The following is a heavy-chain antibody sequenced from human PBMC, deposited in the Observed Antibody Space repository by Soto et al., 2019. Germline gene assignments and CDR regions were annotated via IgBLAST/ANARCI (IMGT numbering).Heavy chain of an antibody. V-gene: IGHV4-31*03. CDR3: VGDNCNRQV. Sequence: QVQLQESGPGLVKPSQTLSLTCTVSGGSISSGGYYWSWIRQHPGKGLEWIGYIYYSGSTYYNPSCRCRVTSSVDASKNKFSLKLCTVTAADTSVYFCVGDNCNRQVWGQGTLVTVS. J-gene: IGHJ4*02. CDR1: GGSISSGGYY. D-gene: IGHD1-20*01. CDR2: IYYSGST.